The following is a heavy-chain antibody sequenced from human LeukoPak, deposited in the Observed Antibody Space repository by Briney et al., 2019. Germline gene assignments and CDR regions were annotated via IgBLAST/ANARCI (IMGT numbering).Heavy chain of an antibody. CDR3: AKSEYYYYGMDV. CDR2: ISGSGGST. J-gene: IGHJ6*02. CDR1: GFTFSSYA. D-gene: IGHD3-3*01. Sequence: GGSLRLSCAASGFTFSSYAMSWVRQAPGKGLEWVSAISGSGGSTYYADSVKGRFTISRDNSKNTLYLQMNSLRADDTAVYYCAKSEYYYYGMDVWGQGTTVTVSS. V-gene: IGHV3-23*01.